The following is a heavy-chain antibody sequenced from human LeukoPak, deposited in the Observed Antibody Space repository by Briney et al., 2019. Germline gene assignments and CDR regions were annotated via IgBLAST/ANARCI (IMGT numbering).Heavy chain of an antibody. CDR3: ARMNDYYFDY. CDR2: IKQDGSEK. V-gene: IGHV3-7*01. CDR1: GFTVSSNY. D-gene: IGHD3-16*01. J-gene: IGHJ4*02. Sequence: GGSLRLSCAASGFTVSSNYLSWVRQAPGKGLEWVVNIKQDGSEKYYVDSVKGRFTISRDNAKNSLYLQMNSLSAEDTAVYYCARMNDYYFDYWGQGTLVTVSS.